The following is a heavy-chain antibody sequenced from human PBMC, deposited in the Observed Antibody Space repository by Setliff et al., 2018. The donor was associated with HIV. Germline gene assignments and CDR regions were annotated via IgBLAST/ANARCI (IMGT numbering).Heavy chain of an antibody. CDR3: ARAADYDFWGGYSSGWFDP. CDR2: INAGNGNT. D-gene: IGHD3-3*01. Sequence: GASVKVSCKASGYTFTAYAMHWVRQAPGQRLEWMGWINAGNGNTKYSQRFQGRVTITRDTSASTAYMGLSSLRPEDTAVYYCARAADYDFWGGYSSGWFDPWGQGTLVTVSS. V-gene: IGHV1-3*01. CDR1: GYTFTAYA. J-gene: IGHJ5*02.